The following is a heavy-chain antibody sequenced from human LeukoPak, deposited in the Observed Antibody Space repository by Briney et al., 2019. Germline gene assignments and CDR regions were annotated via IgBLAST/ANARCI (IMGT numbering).Heavy chain of an antibody. V-gene: IGHV3-30-3*01. D-gene: IGHD2-2*01. CDR2: ISYDGSNK. J-gene: IGHJ6*02. CDR3: ARDPFFGSTSDGYYYGMDV. Sequence: TGRSLRLSCAASGFTFSSYAMHWVRQAPGKGLEWVAVISYDGSNKYYADSVKGRFTISRDNSKNTLYLQMNSLRAEDTAVYYCARDPFFGSTSDGYYYGMDVWGQGTTVTVSS. CDR1: GFTFSSYA.